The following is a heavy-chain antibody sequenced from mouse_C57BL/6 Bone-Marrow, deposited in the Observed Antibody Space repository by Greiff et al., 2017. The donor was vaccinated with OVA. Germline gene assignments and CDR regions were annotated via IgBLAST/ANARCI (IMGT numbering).Heavy chain of an antibody. CDR1: GYAFTNYL. V-gene: IGHV1-54*01. J-gene: IGHJ4*01. Sequence: VQLQQSGAELVRPGTSVKVSCKASGYAFTNYLIEWVKQRPGQGLEWIGVINPGSGGTNYNEKFKGKATLTADKSSSTAYMQLSSLTSEDSAVYFCASPVYDYDEGMDYWGQGTSVTVSS. CDR3: ASPVYDYDEGMDY. CDR2: INPGSGGT. D-gene: IGHD2-4*01.